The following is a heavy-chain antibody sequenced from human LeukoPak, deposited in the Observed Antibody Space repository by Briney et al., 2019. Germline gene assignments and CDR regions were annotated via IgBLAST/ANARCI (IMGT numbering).Heavy chain of an antibody. Sequence: GQSLTFYSTVPPYSFTSYCISWARQTPLQGLDWMGWIYSSDSYTIYTPSFPGHVTISADKSISTAYLQWSSLKASDTAMYYCARRGYTYGNAPFDYWGRGTLVTVSS. D-gene: IGHD5-18*01. CDR2: IYSSDSYT. V-gene: IGHV5-10-1*01. CDR3: ARRGYTYGNAPFDY. CDR1: PYSFTSYC. J-gene: IGHJ4*02.